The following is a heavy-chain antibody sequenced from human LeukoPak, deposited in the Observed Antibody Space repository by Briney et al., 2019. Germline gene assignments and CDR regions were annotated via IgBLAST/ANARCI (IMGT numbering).Heavy chain of an antibody. J-gene: IGHJ4*02. Sequence: PGGSLRLSCAASGFTFSSYAMSWVRQAPGKGLEWVSAISGSGGSTYYADSVKGRFTISRDNSKNTLYLQMNSLRAEDTAVYYCAIRASYYYDFWSGYPRVDYWGQGTLVTVSS. CDR1: GFTFSSYA. CDR3: AIRASYYYDFWSGYPRVDY. CDR2: ISGSGGST. D-gene: IGHD3-3*01. V-gene: IGHV3-23*01.